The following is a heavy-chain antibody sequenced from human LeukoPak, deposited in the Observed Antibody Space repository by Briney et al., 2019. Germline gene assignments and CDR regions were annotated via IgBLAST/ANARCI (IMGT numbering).Heavy chain of an antibody. V-gene: IGHV3-48*02. CDR1: GFAFSRYS. J-gene: IGHJ4*02. Sequence: PGGSLRLSCAASGFAFSRYSMNWVRQAPGRGLEWLSYIGTTTTIYYADSVQGRFTISRDNAKNSLFLQMSSLTDEDTAVYYCARDHDWAFDHRLQGALVTVSS. CDR3: ARDHDWAFDH. CDR2: IGTTTTI. D-gene: IGHD3-9*01.